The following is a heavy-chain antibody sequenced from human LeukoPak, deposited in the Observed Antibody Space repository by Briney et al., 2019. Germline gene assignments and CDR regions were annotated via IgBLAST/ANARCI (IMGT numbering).Heavy chain of an antibody. CDR3: ARPLYCSGGSCVDY. J-gene: IGHJ4*02. V-gene: IGHV1-2*06. Sequence: ASVKVSCKASGYTFTGYYMHWVRQAPGQGLEWMGRINPNSGGTNYAQKFQGRVTMTRDTSISTAYMELSRPRSDDTAVYYCARPLYCSGGSCVDYWGQGTLVTVSS. D-gene: IGHD2-15*01. CDR2: INPNSGGT. CDR1: GYTFTGYY.